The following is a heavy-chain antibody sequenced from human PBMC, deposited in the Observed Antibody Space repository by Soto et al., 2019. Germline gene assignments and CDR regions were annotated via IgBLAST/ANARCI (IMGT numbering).Heavy chain of an antibody. D-gene: IGHD5-12*01. CDR3: ARGLVAGRRFDY. J-gene: IGHJ4*02. CDR2: INPTDGSA. CDR1: GYTFTSYY. V-gene: IGHV1-46*01. Sequence: ASVKVSCKASGYTFTSYYMQWVRQAPGQGLEWMGIINPTDGSATYAQKFQGRVTMTRDTSTSTVYMDLSSLRSEDTAVYYCARGLVAGRRFDYWGQGTLVTVSS.